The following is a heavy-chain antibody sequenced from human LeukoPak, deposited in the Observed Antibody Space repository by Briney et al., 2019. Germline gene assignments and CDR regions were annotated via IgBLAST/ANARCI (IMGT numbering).Heavy chain of an antibody. CDR2: INHSGST. V-gene: IGHV4-34*01. CDR3: ARGPPTYYYGSGTYYINY. D-gene: IGHD3-10*01. CDR1: VGFFRGYY. Sequence: SETVSLTRAVYVGFFRGYYWRWLRQPPAKGLEWIGEINHSGSTNYNPSLKSRVTISVDTSKNQLSLKLTSVTAAGTAVYYCARGPPTYYYGSGTYYINYWGQGTLVTVSS. J-gene: IGHJ4*02.